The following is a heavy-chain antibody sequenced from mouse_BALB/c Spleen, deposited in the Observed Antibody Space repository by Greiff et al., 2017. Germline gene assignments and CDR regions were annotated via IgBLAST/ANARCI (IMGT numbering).Heavy chain of an antibody. CDR2: ISSGSSTI. CDR1: GFTFSSFG. V-gene: IGHV5-17*02. Sequence: EVKLMESGGGLVQPGGSRKLSCAASGFTFSSFGMHWVRQAPEKGLEWVAYISSGSSTIYYADTVKGRFTISRDNPKNTLFLQMTSLRSEDTAMYYCARGNLVYAMDYWGQGTSVTVSS. CDR3: ARGNLVYAMDY. D-gene: IGHD2-10*02. J-gene: IGHJ4*01.